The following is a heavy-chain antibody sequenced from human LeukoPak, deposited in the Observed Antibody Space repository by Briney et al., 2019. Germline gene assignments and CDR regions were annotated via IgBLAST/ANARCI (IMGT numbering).Heavy chain of an antibody. CDR1: GFTFSSYA. Sequence: GGSLRLSCAASGFTFSSYAMHWVRQAPGKGLEWVAVISYDGSNKYYADSVKGRFTISRDNSKNTLYLQMNSLRAEDTAVYYCASSLPLPFDYWGQGTLVTVSS. CDR3: ASSLPLPFDY. V-gene: IGHV3-30-3*01. J-gene: IGHJ4*02. CDR2: ISYDGSNK.